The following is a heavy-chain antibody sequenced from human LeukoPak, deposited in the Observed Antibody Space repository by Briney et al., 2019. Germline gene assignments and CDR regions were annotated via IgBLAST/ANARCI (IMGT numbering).Heavy chain of an antibody. J-gene: IGHJ4*02. CDR1: GFTFSRYE. D-gene: IGHD2/OR15-2a*01. V-gene: IGHV3-15*01. CDR3: TTVYPGL. Sequence: GGSLRLSCAASGFTFSRYEMNWVRQAPGKGLEWVGRIKSQTDGGTTDYAAPVKGRFSISRDDSKNTLYLQMNSLKTEDTAVYYCTTVYPGLWGQGTLVTVSP. CDR2: IKSQTDGGTT.